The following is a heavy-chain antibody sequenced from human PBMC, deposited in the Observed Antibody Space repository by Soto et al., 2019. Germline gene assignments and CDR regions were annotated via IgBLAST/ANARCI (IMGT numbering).Heavy chain of an antibody. J-gene: IGHJ4*02. CDR2: IYSGGGT. V-gene: IGHV3-53*05. D-gene: IGHD3-16*01. CDR3: ARDVVPSGTFGFDS. CDR1: GFTVSSNY. Sequence: PGWSLRLSCAASGFTVSSNYMSWVRQAPGKGLEWVSVIYSGGGTYYADSVKGRFTFSRDNSKNTLYLQMNSLRAEDMAVYFRARDVVPSGTFGFDSWGQGTLVTVSS.